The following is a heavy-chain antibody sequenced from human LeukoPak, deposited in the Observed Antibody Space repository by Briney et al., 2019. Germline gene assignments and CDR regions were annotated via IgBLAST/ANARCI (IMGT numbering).Heavy chain of an antibody. V-gene: IGHV4-59*01. CDR3: GRDALVGYFSYYYMDV. Sequence: PSETLSLTCTVSGGSISSYYWTWIWQSPVKGLEWIGDISNSGSTSYNPSLKSRVTISIDTSKNQFSLKLSSVTAADTAVYYCGRDALVGYFSYYYMDVWGKGTTVTVSS. D-gene: IGHD2-15*01. J-gene: IGHJ6*03. CDR2: ISNSGST. CDR1: GGSISSYY.